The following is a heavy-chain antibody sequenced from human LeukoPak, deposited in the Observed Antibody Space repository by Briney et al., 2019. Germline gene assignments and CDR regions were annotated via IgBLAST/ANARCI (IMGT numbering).Heavy chain of an antibody. CDR1: GGSISSSSYY. J-gene: IGHJ6*03. V-gene: IGHV4-39*02. CDR2: IYYSGST. CDR3: ARYDNWNYYMDV. D-gene: IGHD1-20*01. Sequence: SETLSLTCTVSGGSISSSSYYWGWIRPPPGKGLEWIGSIYYSGSTYYNPSLKSRVTISVDTSKNHFSLKLSSVTAADTAVYYCARYDNWNYYMDVWGKGTTVTVSS.